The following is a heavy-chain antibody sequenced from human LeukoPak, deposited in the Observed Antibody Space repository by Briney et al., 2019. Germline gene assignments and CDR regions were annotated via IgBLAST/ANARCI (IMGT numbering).Heavy chain of an antibody. V-gene: IGHV3-7*03. CDR3: AKGAGRWLQFNLFDY. D-gene: IGHD5-24*01. Sequence: GGSLRLSCAASGFSLSSYWMSWVRQAPGKGLEWVANIKQDGSEKYYVDSVKGRFTISRDNAKNSLYLQMNSLRAEDTALYYCAKGAGRWLQFNLFDYWGQGTLVTVSS. CDR1: GFSLSSYW. CDR2: IKQDGSEK. J-gene: IGHJ4*02.